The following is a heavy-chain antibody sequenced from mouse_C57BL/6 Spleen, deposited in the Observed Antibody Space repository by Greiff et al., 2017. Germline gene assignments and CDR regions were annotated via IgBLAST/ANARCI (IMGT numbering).Heavy chain of an antibody. D-gene: IGHD1-1*01. CDR1: GFSLSTFGMG. CDR3: ARIPITTVEEGGYYFDY. V-gene: IGHV8-8*01. Sequence: QVTLKVSGPGILQPSQTLSLTCSFSGFSLSTFGMGVGWIRQPSGKGLEWLAHIWWDDDKYYNPALKSRLTISKDTSKNQVFLKIANVDTADTATYYCARIPITTVEEGGYYFDYWGQGTTLTVSS. CDR2: IWWDDDK. J-gene: IGHJ2*01.